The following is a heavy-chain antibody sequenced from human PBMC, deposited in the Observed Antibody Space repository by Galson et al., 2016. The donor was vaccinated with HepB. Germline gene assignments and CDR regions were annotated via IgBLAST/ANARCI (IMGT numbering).Heavy chain of an antibody. J-gene: IGHJ4*02. CDR1: GFTLSTYW. D-gene: IGHD3-16*01. CDR3: ARDLGPGDDY. Sequence: LRLSCAASGFTLSTYWMHWIRQAPGKGLVGVSGINSDGSSTNYADSVRGRFTISRDNAKNTLYLQMNSLRVEDTAVYYCARDLGPGDDYWGQGTLVTVSS. V-gene: IGHV3-74*01. CDR2: INSDGSST.